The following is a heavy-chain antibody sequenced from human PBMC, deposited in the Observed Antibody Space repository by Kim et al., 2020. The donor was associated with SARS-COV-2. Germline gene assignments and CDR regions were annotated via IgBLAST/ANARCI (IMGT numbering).Heavy chain of an antibody. CDR1: GFTFTSSA. Sequence: SVKVSCKASGFTFTSSAVQWVRQARGQRLEWIGWIVVGSGNTNYAQKFQERVTITRDMSTSTAYMELSSLRSEDTAVYYCAASPAEWELLFDYWGQGTLVTVSS. V-gene: IGHV1-58*01. J-gene: IGHJ4*02. CDR2: IVVGSGNT. CDR3: AASPAEWELLFDY. D-gene: IGHD1-26*01.